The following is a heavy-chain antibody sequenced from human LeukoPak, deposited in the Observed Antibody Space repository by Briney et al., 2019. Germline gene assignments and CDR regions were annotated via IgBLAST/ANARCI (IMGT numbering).Heavy chain of an antibody. Sequence: SETLSLTCTVSGGSISSSSYYWGWIRQPPGKGLEWIGSIYYSGSTYYNPSLKSRVTISVDTSKNQFSLKLSSVTAADTAVYYCARQAGYSYVTYFDYWGQGTLVTVSS. CDR2: IYYSGST. CDR3: ARQAGYSYVTYFDY. V-gene: IGHV4-39*01. D-gene: IGHD5-18*01. CDR1: GGSISSSSYY. J-gene: IGHJ4*02.